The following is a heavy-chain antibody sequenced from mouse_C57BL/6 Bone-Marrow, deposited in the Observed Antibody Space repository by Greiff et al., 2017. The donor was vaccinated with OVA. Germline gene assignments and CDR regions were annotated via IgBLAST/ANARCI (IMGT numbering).Heavy chain of an antibody. CDR1: GYTFTSYW. Sequence: QVQLQQSGAELARPGASVKMSCKASGYTFTSYWITWVKQRPGQGLEWIGDIYPGSGSTNYNEKFKSKATLTVDTSSSTAYMQLSSLTSEDSAVYYCARGWNYGSSYGAYWGQGTLVTVSA. CDR2: IYPGSGST. J-gene: IGHJ3*01. V-gene: IGHV1-55*01. D-gene: IGHD1-1*01. CDR3: ARGWNYGSSYGAY.